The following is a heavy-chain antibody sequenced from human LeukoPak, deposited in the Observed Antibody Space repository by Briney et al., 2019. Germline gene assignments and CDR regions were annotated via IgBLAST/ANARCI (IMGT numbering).Heavy chain of an antibody. CDR1: GGSISSYY. V-gene: IGHV4-59*01. J-gene: IGHJ6*02. CDR2: IYYSGST. Sequence: SETLSLTCTVSGGSISSYYWSWIRQPPGKGLEWIGYIYYSGSTNYNPSLKSRVTISVDTSKNQFSLKLSSVTAADTAVYFCARDNPAPYYYYYYGMDVWGQGTTVTVSS. D-gene: IGHD1-14*01. CDR3: ARDNPAPYYYYYYGMDV.